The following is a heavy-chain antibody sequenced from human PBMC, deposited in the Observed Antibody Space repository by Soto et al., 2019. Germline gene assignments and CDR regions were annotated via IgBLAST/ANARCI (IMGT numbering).Heavy chain of an antibody. CDR1: GFTFSSYG. J-gene: IGHJ2*01. Sequence: QVQLVESGGGVVQPGRSLRLSCAASGFTFSSYGMHWVRQAPGKGLEGVAVISYDGSNKYYADSVKGRFTISRDNSKNTLYLKMNSLRAEDTAVYYCAKDRRAIDGDYEGFDLWGRGTLVTVSS. V-gene: IGHV3-30*18. CDR3: AKDRRAIDGDYEGFDL. CDR2: ISYDGSNK. D-gene: IGHD4-17*01.